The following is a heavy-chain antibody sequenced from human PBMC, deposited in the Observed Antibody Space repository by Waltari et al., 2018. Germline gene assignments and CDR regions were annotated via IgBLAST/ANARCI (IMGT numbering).Heavy chain of an antibody. D-gene: IGHD6-13*01. CDR1: GFTFGDYA. Sequence: EVQLVESGGGLVQPGRSLRLSCTASGFTFGDYAMSWFRQAPGKGLEWVGFIRSKAYGGTTEYAASVKGRFTISRDDSKSIAYLQMNSLKTEDTAVYYCTRVGHFMEGAQQLASFDYWGQGTLVTVSS. CDR2: IRSKAYGGTT. V-gene: IGHV3-49*03. CDR3: TRVGHFMEGAQQLASFDY. J-gene: IGHJ4*02.